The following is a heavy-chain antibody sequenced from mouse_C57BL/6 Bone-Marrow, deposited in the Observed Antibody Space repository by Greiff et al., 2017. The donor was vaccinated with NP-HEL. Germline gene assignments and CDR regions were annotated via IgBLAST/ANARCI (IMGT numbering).Heavy chain of an antibody. J-gene: IGHJ2*01. CDR3: ARSEATVVANGYYFDY. Sequence: VKLQQPGAELVKPGASVKLSCKASGYTFTSYWMQWVKQRPGQGLEWIGEIDPSDSYTNYNQKFKGKATLTVDTSSSTAYMQLSSLTSEDSAVYYCARSEATVVANGYYFDYWGQGTTLTVSS. D-gene: IGHD1-1*01. V-gene: IGHV1-50*01. CDR1: GYTFTSYW. CDR2: IDPSDSYT.